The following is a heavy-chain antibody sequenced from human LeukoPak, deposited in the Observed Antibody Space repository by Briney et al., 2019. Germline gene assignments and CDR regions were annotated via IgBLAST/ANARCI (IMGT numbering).Heavy chain of an antibody. D-gene: IGHD6-19*01. Sequence: KPSETLSLTCTVSGGSISSSGYSWSWIRQHPGKGLEWIGYIHKSGSTYYNSSLKSRVTMSVDTSKNQFSLKVSSVTAADTAVYYCASLSTGWYFDYWGQGTLVTVSS. CDR2: IHKSGST. V-gene: IGHV4-31*03. J-gene: IGHJ4*02. CDR1: GGSISSSGYS. CDR3: ASLSTGWYFDY.